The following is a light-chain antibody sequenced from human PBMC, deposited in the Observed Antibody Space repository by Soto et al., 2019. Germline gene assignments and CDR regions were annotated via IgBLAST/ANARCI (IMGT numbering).Light chain of an antibody. J-gene: IGLJ1*01. CDR2: GNS. CDR3: QSYDSSLSGSRV. V-gene: IGLV1-40*01. CDR1: SSNIGAGYD. Sequence: QSVLTQPPSVSGAPGQRVTISCTGSSSNIGAGYDVHWYQQLPGTAPKLLVYGNSNRPSGVPDRFSGSKSGTSASLASTGLQAEHEAVYYCQSYDSSLSGSRVFGTGTKVTVL.